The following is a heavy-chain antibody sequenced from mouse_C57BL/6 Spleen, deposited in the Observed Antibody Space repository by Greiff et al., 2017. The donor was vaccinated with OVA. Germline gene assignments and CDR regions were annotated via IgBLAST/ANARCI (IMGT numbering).Heavy chain of an antibody. CDR2: ISYDGSN. V-gene: IGHV3-6*01. CDR3: ATIYYDSGFAY. D-gene: IGHD2-4*01. Sequence: EVHLVESGPGLVKPSQSLSLTCSVTGYSITSGYYWNWIRQFPGNKLEWMGYISYDGSNNYNPSLKNRISITRDTSKNQFFLKLNSVTTEDTATYYCATIYYDSGFAYWGQGTLVTVSA. CDR1: GYSITSGYY. J-gene: IGHJ3*01.